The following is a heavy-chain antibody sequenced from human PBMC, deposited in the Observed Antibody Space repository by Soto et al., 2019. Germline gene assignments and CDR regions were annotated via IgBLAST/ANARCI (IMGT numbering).Heavy chain of an antibody. Sequence: QVQLVQSGAEEKKPGASVKVSCKASGYTFTSYAMHWVRQAPGQRLEWMGWINAGNGNTKYSQKFQGRVTITRDTXXSTAYMELSSLRSEDTAVYYCASTIAAAGTRAFDIWGQGTMVTVSS. CDR1: GYTFTSYA. CDR3: ASTIAAAGTRAFDI. J-gene: IGHJ3*02. CDR2: INAGNGNT. D-gene: IGHD6-13*01. V-gene: IGHV1-3*05.